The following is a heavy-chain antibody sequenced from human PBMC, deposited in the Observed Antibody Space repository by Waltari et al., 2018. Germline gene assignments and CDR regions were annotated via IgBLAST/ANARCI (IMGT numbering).Heavy chain of an antibody. D-gene: IGHD2-2*01. CDR3: ARGGGGYCSSTSCYNRVRYYYYMDV. Sequence: QVQLQQWGAGLLKPSETLSLTCAVYGGSFSGYYWSWIRQPPGKGLEWIGEINHSGSTNYSPSLKSRVTISVDTSKNQFSLKLSSVTAADTAVYYCARGGGGYCSSTSCYNRVRYYYYMDVWGKGTTVTVSS. CDR2: INHSGST. J-gene: IGHJ6*03. V-gene: IGHV4-34*01. CDR1: GGSFSGYY.